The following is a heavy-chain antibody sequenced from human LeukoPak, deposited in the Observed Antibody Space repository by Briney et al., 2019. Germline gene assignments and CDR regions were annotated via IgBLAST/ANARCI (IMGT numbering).Heavy chain of an antibody. CDR3: AKAPRPIVVVPAAMGY. Sequence: PGGSLRLSCAASGFTFSSYAMSWVRQAPGKGLEWVSAISGSGGSTYYADSVKGRFTVSRDNSKNTLYLQMNSLRAEDTAVYYCAKAPRPIVVVPAAMGYWGQGTLVTASS. CDR2: ISGSGGST. CDR1: GFTFSSYA. V-gene: IGHV3-23*01. J-gene: IGHJ4*02. D-gene: IGHD2-2*01.